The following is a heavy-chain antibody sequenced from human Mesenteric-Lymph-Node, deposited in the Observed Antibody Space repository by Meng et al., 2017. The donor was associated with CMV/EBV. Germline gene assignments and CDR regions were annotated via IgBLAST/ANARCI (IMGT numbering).Heavy chain of an antibody. D-gene: IGHD3-3*01. Sequence: GGSLRLSCVASGFTFNIYWMSWVRQAPGKGLEWVANIKHDGGEKYYVDSVKGRFTISRDNAKNSLYLQMNSLRAEDTAVYYCARVEPDFWSGYYTETFDYWGQGTLVTVSS. CDR3: ARVEPDFWSGYYTETFDY. J-gene: IGHJ4*02. CDR2: IKHDGGEK. CDR1: GFTFNIYW. V-gene: IGHV3-7*01.